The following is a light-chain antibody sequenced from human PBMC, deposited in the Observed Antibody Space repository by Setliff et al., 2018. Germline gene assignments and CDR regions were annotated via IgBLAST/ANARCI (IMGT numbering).Light chain of an antibody. V-gene: IGLV2-14*01. Sequence: QSALTQPASVSGPPGQSITISCTGTSSDVGYYNYVSWYQQHPGKAPKLMIYEVSNRPSGVSNRFSGSKSGNTASLTISGLQAEDEADYYCSSYTSSSTRVFGTGTKSPS. CDR1: SSDVGYYNY. CDR2: EVS. CDR3: SSYTSSSTRV. J-gene: IGLJ1*01.